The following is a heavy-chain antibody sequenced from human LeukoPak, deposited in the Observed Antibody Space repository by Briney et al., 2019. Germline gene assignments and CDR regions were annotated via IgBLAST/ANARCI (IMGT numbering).Heavy chain of an antibody. Sequence: PGGSLRLSCAASGFTFSSYGMHWVRQAPGKGLEWVAVIWYDGSNKYYADSVKSRFTISRDNSKNTLYLQMDSLRAEDTAVYYCAREPGIAVAGPGYWGQGTLVTVSS. CDR2: IWYDGSNK. J-gene: IGHJ4*02. CDR3: AREPGIAVAGPGY. D-gene: IGHD6-19*01. CDR1: GFTFSSYG. V-gene: IGHV3-33*01.